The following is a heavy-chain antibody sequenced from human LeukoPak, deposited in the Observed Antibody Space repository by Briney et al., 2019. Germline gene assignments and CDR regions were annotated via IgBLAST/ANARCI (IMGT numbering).Heavy chain of an antibody. D-gene: IGHD3-22*01. CDR1: GGSISSYY. J-gene: IGHJ4*02. Sequence: SETLSLTCTVSGGSISSYYWSWIRQPPGKGLEWIGEIYHSGSTNYNPSLKSRVTISVDKSKNQFSLKLSSVTAADTAVYYCARVSEDSSGYYYFDYWGQGTLVTVSS. CDR3: ARVSEDSSGYYYFDY. CDR2: IYHSGST. V-gene: IGHV4-59*12.